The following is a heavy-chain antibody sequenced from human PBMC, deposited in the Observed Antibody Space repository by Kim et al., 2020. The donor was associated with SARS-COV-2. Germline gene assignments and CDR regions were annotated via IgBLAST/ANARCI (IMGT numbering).Heavy chain of an antibody. Sequence: SETLSLTCTVSGGSISSSSYYWGWIRQPPGKGLEWIGSIYYSGSTYYNPSLKSRVTISVDTSKNQFSLKLSSVTAADTAVYYCARRVPDFWSGYWANWFDPWGQGTLVTVSS. CDR2: IYYSGST. CDR3: ARRVPDFWSGYWANWFDP. CDR1: GGSISSSSYY. J-gene: IGHJ5*02. D-gene: IGHD3-3*01. V-gene: IGHV4-39*01.